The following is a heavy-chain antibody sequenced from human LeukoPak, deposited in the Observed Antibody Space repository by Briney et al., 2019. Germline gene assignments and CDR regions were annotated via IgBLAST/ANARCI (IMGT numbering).Heavy chain of an antibody. D-gene: IGHD6-19*01. Sequence: ASVKVSCKASGYTFTSYDIKWVRQATGQGLEWMGWMNPNSGNTGYAQKLQGRVTMTTDTSTSTAYMELRSLRSDDTAVYYCAREDSSGWYWFDPWGQGTLVTVSS. J-gene: IGHJ5*02. V-gene: IGHV1-8*01. CDR2: MNPNSGNT. CDR3: AREDSSGWYWFDP. CDR1: GYTFTSYD.